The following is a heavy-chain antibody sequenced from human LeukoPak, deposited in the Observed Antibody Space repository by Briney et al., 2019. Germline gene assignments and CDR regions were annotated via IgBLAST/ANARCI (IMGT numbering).Heavy chain of an antibody. Sequence: PLASVKVSCKASGYTFTSYGISWVRQAPGQGLEWMGWISAYNGSTNYAQKLQGRVTMTTDTSTSTAYMELRSLRSDDTAVYYCARDQKYQLLYPPYYYYYMDVWGKGTTVTVSS. CDR3: ARDQKYQLLYPPYYYYYMDV. V-gene: IGHV1-18*01. J-gene: IGHJ6*03. D-gene: IGHD2-2*02. CDR1: GYTFTSYG. CDR2: ISAYNGST.